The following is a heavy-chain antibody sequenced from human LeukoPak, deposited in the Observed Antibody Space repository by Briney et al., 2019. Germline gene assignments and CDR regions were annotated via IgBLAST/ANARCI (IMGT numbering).Heavy chain of an antibody. CDR2: ISYDGSNK. CDR3: AREIKAVAGTGGLDY. J-gene: IGHJ4*02. CDR1: GFTFSSYA. Sequence: GRSLRLSCAASGFTFSSYAMHWVRQAPGKGLEWVAVISYDGSNKYYADSVKGRFTISRDNSKNTLYLQMNSLRAEDTAVYYCAREIKAVAGTGGLDYWGQGTLVTVSS. D-gene: IGHD6-19*01. V-gene: IGHV3-30*04.